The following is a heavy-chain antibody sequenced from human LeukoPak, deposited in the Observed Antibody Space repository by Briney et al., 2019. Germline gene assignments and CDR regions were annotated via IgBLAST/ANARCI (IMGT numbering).Heavy chain of an antibody. CDR1: GXSISSYY. D-gene: IGHD3-3*01. CDR3: ARDNFWSGSYFDL. CDR2: FYYSGST. Sequence: SETLSLTCTVSGXSISSYYWSWIRQPPGKGLEWIGYFYYSGSTNYNPSLKSRVTISVDTSKNQFSLKLSSVTAADTAVYYCARDNFWSGSYFDLWGRGTLVTVSS. J-gene: IGHJ2*01. V-gene: IGHV4-59*12.